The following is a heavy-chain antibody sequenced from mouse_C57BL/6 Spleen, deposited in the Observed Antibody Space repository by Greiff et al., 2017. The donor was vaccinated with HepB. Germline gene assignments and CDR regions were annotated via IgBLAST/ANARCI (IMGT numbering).Heavy chain of an antibody. V-gene: IGHV1-59*01. D-gene: IGHD1-1*01. J-gene: IGHJ2*01. Sequence: VQLQQPGAELVRPGPSVKLSCKASGYTFTSYWMHWVKQRPGQGLEWIGVIDPSDSYTNYNQKFKGKATLTVDTSSSTAYMQLSSLTSEDSAVYYCARRSTTDYFDYWGQGTTLTVSS. CDR3: ARRSTTDYFDY. CDR2: IDPSDSYT. CDR1: GYTFTSYW.